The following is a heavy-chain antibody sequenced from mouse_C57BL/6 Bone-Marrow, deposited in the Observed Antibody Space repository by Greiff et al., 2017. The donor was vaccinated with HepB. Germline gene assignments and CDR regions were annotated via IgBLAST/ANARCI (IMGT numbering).Heavy chain of an antibody. V-gene: IGHV1-69*01. CDR1: GYTFTSYW. J-gene: IGHJ1*03. CDR3: SLSWDFDV. Sequence: VQLQQPGAELVMPGASVKLSCKASGYTFTSYWMHWVKQRPGQGLEWIGEIDPSDSYTNYNQKFKGKSTLTVDKSSSTAYMQLSSLTSEDSAVSYCSLSWDFDVWGTGTTVTVSS. CDR2: IDPSDSYT.